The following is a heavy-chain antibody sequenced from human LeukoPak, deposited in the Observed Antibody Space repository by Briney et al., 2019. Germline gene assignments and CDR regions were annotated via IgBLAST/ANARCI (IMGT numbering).Heavy chain of an antibody. V-gene: IGHV1-46*01. CDR3: ARLADYDSSGYLSY. CDR1: GYTFAKFY. CDR2: INPSGGSA. D-gene: IGHD3-22*01. J-gene: IGHJ4*02. Sequence: ASVKVSCKASGYTFAKFYMHWVRQAPGQGLEWMGIINPSGGSAKYAQKFQGRVTMTRDTSTSTVYMEVSSLRSEDTAVYYCARLADYDSSGYLSYWGQGTLVTVSS.